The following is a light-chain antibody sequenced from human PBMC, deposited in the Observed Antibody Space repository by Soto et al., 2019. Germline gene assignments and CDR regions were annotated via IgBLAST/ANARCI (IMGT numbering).Light chain of an antibody. CDR3: KSYAVSNTYV. CDR1: KNDIGVYDF. Sequence: QSAVTQPPSASGSPGPSVTISCPGTKNDIGVYDFVSWYQHHPGKAPRLIIYEVVQRPSGVPDRFSGSRSGNTASLTVSGLQAADEAEYFCKSYAVSNTYVFGSGTKV. V-gene: IGLV2-8*01. J-gene: IGLJ1*01. CDR2: EVV.